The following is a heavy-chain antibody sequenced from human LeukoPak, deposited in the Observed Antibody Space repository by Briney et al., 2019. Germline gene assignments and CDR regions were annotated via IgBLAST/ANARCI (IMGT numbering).Heavy chain of an antibody. J-gene: IGHJ4*02. Sequence: GGSLRLSCTASGFTFSSHNMNWVRQAQGKGLEWVSSMTVSRSGIYYADSVKGRFTISRDNAKNSLYLQMNSLRDEDTAVYYCARDLGGGGVFDYWGQGTLVTVSS. CDR2: MTVSRSGI. CDR1: GFTFSSHN. D-gene: IGHD3-16*01. CDR3: ARDLGGGGVFDY. V-gene: IGHV3-48*02.